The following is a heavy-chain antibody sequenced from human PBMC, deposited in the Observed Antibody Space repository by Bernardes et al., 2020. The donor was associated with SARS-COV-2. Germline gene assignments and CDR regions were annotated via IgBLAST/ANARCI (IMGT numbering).Heavy chain of an antibody. Sequence: GWSLRLSCAASGFTFSNYWMHWVRQTPGQGLVWVSRINTDGSTTTHADSVKGRFTISRDNAKNTLYLQINSLRVDDTAVYYCARGPLSSSGYYVGDYWGQGTLVTVSS. D-gene: IGHD6-19*01. CDR3: ARGPLSSSGYYVGDY. V-gene: IGHV3-74*01. J-gene: IGHJ4*02. CDR1: GFTFSNYW. CDR2: INTDGSTT.